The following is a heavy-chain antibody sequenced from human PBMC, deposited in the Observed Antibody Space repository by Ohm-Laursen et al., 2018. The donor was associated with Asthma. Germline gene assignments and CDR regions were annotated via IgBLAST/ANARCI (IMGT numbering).Heavy chain of an antibody. D-gene: IGHD3-16*01. J-gene: IGHJ6*02. CDR2: ISSSSSTI. CDR3: AREWGGKDV. Sequence: SLRLSCAASEFTFSLYSMNWVRQAPGKGLEWVSYISSSSSTIYYADSVKGRFTISRDNAKNSLYLQMNNLRAEDAAIYYCAREWGGKDVWGQGTTVTVSS. CDR1: EFTFSLYS. V-gene: IGHV3-48*01.